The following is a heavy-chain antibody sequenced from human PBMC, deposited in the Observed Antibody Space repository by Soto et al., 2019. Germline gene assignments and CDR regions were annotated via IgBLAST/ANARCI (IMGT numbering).Heavy chain of an antibody. CDR2: INHSGST. CDR3: ARGYERLLWFGSIPHSHAFDI. CDR1: GGSFSGYY. J-gene: IGHJ3*02. Sequence: SETLSLTCAVYGGSFSGYYWSWIRQPPGKGLEWIGEINHSGSTNYNPSLKSRVTISVDTSKNQFSLKLSSVTAADTAVYYCARGYERLLWFGSIPHSHAFDIWGQGTMVTVSS. D-gene: IGHD3-10*01. V-gene: IGHV4-34*01.